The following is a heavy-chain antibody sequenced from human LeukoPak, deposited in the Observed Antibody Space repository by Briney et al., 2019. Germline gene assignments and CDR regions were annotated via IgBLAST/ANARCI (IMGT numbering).Heavy chain of an antibody. V-gene: IGHV1-8*01. D-gene: IGHD6-19*01. CDR2: MNPYSGNT. Sequence: ASVKVSCKASGYTFISYDINWVRQATGHGLEWMGWMNPYSGNTGLAQKFQGRVTMTRNTSINTAYMELSSLRSEDTAVYYCARGAPIRVAVAATFDPWGQGTLVTVPS. J-gene: IGHJ5*02. CDR1: GYTFISYD. CDR3: ARGAPIRVAVAATFDP.